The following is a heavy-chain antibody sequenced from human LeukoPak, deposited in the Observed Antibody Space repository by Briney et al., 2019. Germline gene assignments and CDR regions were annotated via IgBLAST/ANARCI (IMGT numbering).Heavy chain of an antibody. V-gene: IGHV3-21*01. CDR1: GYTFSNYG. CDR2: ISRSATYL. CDR3: ARHVYSSGWGAFDI. J-gene: IGHJ3*02. Sequence: GGSLRLSCAASGYTFSNYGMNWVRQAPGKGLEWVSSISRSATYLYYADSLQGRFTVSRDDAKSSLYLQMNSLSAEDTAVYYCARHVYSSGWGAFDIWGQGTMVTVSS. D-gene: IGHD6-19*01.